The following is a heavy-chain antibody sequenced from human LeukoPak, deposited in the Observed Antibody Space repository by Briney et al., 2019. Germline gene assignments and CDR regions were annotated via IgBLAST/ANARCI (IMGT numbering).Heavy chain of an antibody. CDR1: GASINSHY. Sequence: PSETLSLTCSVSGASINSHYWTWIRQPAGKGLEWIGRIYISGSTNYSPSLKSRVTMSVDTSKNQFSLNLISVTAADTAVYYCARQSSDILTGYYRGPYYYYGMDVWGQGTTVTVSS. V-gene: IGHV4-4*07. CDR2: IYISGST. D-gene: IGHD3-9*01. J-gene: IGHJ6*02. CDR3: ARQSSDILTGYYRGPYYYYGMDV.